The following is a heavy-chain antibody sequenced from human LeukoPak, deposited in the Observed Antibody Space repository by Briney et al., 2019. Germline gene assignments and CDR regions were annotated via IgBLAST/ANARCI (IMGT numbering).Heavy chain of an antibody. CDR2: ISSYNDNT. D-gene: IGHD3-3*01. J-gene: IGHJ4*02. V-gene: IGHV1-18*01. Sequence: EASVKLSCKPSAYTFTSYGISWLRQAPGQGLQWMGWISSYNDNTNYAQKLQGRVIMTTDTSTSIAYMEMRSLRSDDTAVYYCARDYDFWSGYYKGTNFDYWGQGTLVTVSS. CDR3: ARDYDFWSGYYKGTNFDY. CDR1: AYTFTSYG.